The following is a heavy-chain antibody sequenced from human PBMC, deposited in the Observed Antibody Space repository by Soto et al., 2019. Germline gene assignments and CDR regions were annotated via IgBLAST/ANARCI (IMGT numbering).Heavy chain of an antibody. CDR3: ARGLEYYFKPGVFDI. V-gene: IGHV3-48*03. J-gene: IGHJ3*02. Sequence: EVQLVESGGGLEQPGGSLRLSCAASGFTLSSSEMNWVRQAPGKGLEWVSYVGSSGNTKYYADSVKGRFTISRDNAKNSLYLQMNSLRAEDTAVYYCARGLEYYFKPGVFDIWGQGIMVTVSS. CDR2: VGSSGNTK. D-gene: IGHD1-26*01. CDR1: GFTLSSSE.